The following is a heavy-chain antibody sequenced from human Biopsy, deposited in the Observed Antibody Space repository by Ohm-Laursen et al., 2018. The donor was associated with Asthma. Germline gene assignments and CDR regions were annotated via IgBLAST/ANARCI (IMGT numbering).Heavy chain of an antibody. J-gene: IGHJ4*02. CDR2: ISYDGGNK. CDR1: GFTFSIYD. CDR3: ARTHERWTSIQDDALDI. D-gene: IGHD4-23*01. Sequence: SLRLSCTAPGFTFSIYDIHWVRQAPGKGLEWVAVISYDGGNKFYGDSVKGRFTLSRDSSRNTLYLQMNSLRVEDTAIYYCARTHERWTSIQDDALDIWGQGTLVTVSS. V-gene: IGHV3-30*03.